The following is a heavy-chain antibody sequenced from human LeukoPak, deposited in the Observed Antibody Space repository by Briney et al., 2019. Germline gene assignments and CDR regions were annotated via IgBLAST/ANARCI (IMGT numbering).Heavy chain of an antibody. CDR3: ARAGRYHYDSNGYRGRAFDI. Sequence: PGRSLRLSCAASGFTFSSYAMHWVRQSPGKGLEWAALISSDGTNEYYADSVMGRFTISRDKYKNTLYLQMNSLRVEDTALYYCARAGRYHYDSNGYRGRAFDIWGQGTMVTVSS. V-gene: IGHV3-30-3*01. CDR1: GFTFSSYA. D-gene: IGHD3-22*01. J-gene: IGHJ3*02. CDR2: ISSDGTNE.